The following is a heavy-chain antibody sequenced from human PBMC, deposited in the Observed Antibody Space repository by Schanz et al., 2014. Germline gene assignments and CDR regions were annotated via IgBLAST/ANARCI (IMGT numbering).Heavy chain of an antibody. J-gene: IGHJ4*02. Sequence: QVQLQQWGAGLLKPSETLSLTCAVYGGSFSGYYWSWIRQPPGKGLGWIGEINHSGSTNYNPSLKSRVTIPVDASKNPFSLKVRSVTAADTAVYYCARARGSNRGPRKYYFDYWGQGTLVTVSS. CDR1: GGSFSGYY. V-gene: IGHV4-34*01. CDR2: INHSGST. CDR3: ARARGSNRGPRKYYFDY.